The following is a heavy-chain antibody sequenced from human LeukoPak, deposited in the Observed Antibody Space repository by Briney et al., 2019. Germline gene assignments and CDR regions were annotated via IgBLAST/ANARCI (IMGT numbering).Heavy chain of an antibody. CDR1: GYSFTSYW. J-gene: IGHJ5*02. V-gene: IGHV5-51*01. CDR2: IYPGDSDT. D-gene: IGHD3-3*01. CDR3: ARFRGYDFWSGYFRWFDP. Sequence: GESLKTSCKGSGYSFTSYWIGWVRQMPGKGLEWMGIIYPGDSDTRYSPSFQGQVTISADKSISTAYLQWSSLKASDTAMYYCARFRGYDFWSGYFRWFDPWGQGTLVTVSS.